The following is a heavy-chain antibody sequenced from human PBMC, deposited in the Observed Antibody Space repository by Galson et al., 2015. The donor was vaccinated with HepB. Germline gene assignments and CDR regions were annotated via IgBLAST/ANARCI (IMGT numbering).Heavy chain of an antibody. V-gene: IGHV1-69*13. Sequence: SVKVSCKASGGTFSSYAISWVRQAPGQGLEWMGGIIPIFGIANYAQKFQGRVTITADESTSTAYMELSSLRSEDTAVYYCARIMQIAVYYYGMDVWGQGTTVTASS. D-gene: IGHD6-19*01. J-gene: IGHJ6*02. CDR1: GGTFSSYA. CDR2: IIPIFGIA. CDR3: ARIMQIAVYYYGMDV.